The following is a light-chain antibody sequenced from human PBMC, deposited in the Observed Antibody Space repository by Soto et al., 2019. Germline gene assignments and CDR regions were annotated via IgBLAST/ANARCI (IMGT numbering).Light chain of an antibody. CDR1: QSVLYSSNNKNY. V-gene: IGKV4-1*01. J-gene: IGKJ5*01. Sequence: DIVMTQSPDSLAVSLGERATINCKSSQSVLYSSNNKNYLAWYHQKLGQPPKLLIYWASTRESGVPDRFSGSGSETDFTLTISSLQAEDVAVYYCQQYYSTPITFGQGTRLEVK. CDR3: QQYYSTPIT. CDR2: WAS.